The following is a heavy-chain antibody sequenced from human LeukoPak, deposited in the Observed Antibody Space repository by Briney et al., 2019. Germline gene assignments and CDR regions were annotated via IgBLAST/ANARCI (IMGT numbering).Heavy chain of an antibody. CDR1: GFTLSNYW. D-gene: IGHD5-12*01. CDR2: INADGSSA. CDR3: ARDYVDHDDY. J-gene: IGHJ4*02. V-gene: IGHV3-74*01. Sequence: GGSRRLSCAASGFTLSNYWMHWVRQAPGKGLVWVSRINADGSSASYADSVKGRFTISRDNAKNSLYLQMNSLRAEDTAVYYCARDYVDHDDYWGQGTLVTVSS.